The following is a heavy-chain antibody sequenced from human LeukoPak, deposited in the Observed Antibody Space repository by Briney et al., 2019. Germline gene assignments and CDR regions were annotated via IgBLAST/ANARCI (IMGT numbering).Heavy chain of an antibody. CDR3: ARFPRY. V-gene: IGHV4-4*07. J-gene: IGHJ4*02. CDR1: GDSITYFY. Sequence: SETLSLTCSVSGDSITYFYWSWIRQAAGKGLEWIGRVSSSGSTDYNASLKSRVTMSVDTSKNQLSLKMISVTAADTAVYYCARFPRYWGQGILVTVSS. CDR2: VSSSGST.